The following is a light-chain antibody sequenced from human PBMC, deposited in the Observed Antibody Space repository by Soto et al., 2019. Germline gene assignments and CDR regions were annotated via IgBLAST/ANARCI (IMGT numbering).Light chain of an antibody. CDR3: QQHNNWPPQT. Sequence: EIVMTQSPATLSVSPGERATLSCRASQSVSSNLAWYQQKPGQAPRLLIYGASTRATGIPARCSGSSSGTEVTLTISSLQSEDFAVYYCQQHNNWPPQTFGQGTKVEIK. V-gene: IGKV3-15*01. CDR1: QSVSSN. J-gene: IGKJ1*01. CDR2: GAS.